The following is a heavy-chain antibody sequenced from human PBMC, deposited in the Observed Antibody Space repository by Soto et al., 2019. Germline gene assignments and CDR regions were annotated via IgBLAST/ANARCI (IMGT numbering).Heavy chain of an antibody. D-gene: IGHD1-26*01. V-gene: IGHV1-8*01. CDR1: GYTFTSYD. CDR3: ARGKAFGSYYWFDP. CDR2: MNPNSGNT. Sequence: ASVKVSCKASGYTFTSYDINWVRQATGQGLEWMGWMNPNSGNTGYAQKFQGRVTMTRNTSISTAYMELSSLRSEDTALYYCARGKAFGSYYWFDPWGQGTLVTVSS. J-gene: IGHJ5*02.